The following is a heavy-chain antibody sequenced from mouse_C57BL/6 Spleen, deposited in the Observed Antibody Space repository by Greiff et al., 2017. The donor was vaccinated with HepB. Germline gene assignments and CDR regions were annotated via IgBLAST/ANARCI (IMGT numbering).Heavy chain of an antibody. CDR2: ISYDGSN. CDR1: GYSITSGYY. Sequence: ESGPGLVKPSQSLSLTCSVTGYSITSGYYWNWIRQFPGNKLEWMGYISYDGSNNSNPSLKNRISITRDTSKNQFFLKLNSVTTEDTATYYCARADGNPYYAMDYWGQGTSVTVSS. D-gene: IGHD2-1*01. J-gene: IGHJ4*01. CDR3: ARADGNPYYAMDY. V-gene: IGHV3-6*01.